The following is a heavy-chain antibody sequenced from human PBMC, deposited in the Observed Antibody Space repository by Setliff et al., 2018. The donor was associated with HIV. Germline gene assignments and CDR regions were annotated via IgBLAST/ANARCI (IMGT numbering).Heavy chain of an antibody. Sequence: GASVKVSCKSSGYTFNDYFIHWVRQVPGQGLEWMGWINPHSGGTNYAQKFQGRVTMTRDTSISTASMELSRLRSDDTAVYYCVRVAVTGRGLAYWGQGTRVT. CDR3: VRVAVTGRGLAY. CDR1: GYTFNDYF. V-gene: IGHV1-2*02. J-gene: IGHJ4*02. D-gene: IGHD6-19*01. CDR2: INPHSGGT.